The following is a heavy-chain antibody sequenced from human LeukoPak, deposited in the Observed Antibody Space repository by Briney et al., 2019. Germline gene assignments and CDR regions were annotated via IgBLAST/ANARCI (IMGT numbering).Heavy chain of an antibody. CDR3: ARQPARGYYFGSFDY. CDR1: GGSISSYY. D-gene: IGHD3-22*01. Sequence: SETLSLTCTVSGGSISSYYWSWIRQPPGKGLEWIGYIYYSGSTNYNPSLKSRVTISVDTSKNQFSLKLSSMTAADTAVYYCARQPARGYYFGSFDYWGQGTLVTVSS. V-gene: IGHV4-59*08. J-gene: IGHJ4*02. CDR2: IYYSGST.